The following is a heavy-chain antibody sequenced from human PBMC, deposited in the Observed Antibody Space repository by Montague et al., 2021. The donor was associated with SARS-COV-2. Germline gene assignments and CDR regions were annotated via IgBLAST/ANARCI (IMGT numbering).Heavy chain of an antibody. CDR2: VYYNGDT. CDR1: GGSTASHY. V-gene: IGHV4-59*08. CDR3: ARGWAFDP. J-gene: IGHJ3*01. Sequence: SETLSLTCTVYGGSTASHYWNWIRQSPGKRPEWIGCVYYNGDTKYNPSLKSRVTISIDTSENQFSLRLTSVTAADTAVYFCARGWAFDPWGQGRLVTVSS. D-gene: IGHD6-19*01.